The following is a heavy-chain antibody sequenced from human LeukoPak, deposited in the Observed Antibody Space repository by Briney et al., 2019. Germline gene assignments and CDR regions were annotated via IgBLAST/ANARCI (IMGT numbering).Heavy chain of an antibody. D-gene: IGHD6-19*01. CDR3: AREVAGLSYFDN. CDR2: IYYTGST. J-gene: IGHJ4*02. CDR1: DYAISSNNW. Sequence: SDTLSLTCAVSDYAISSNNWWGWVRQPPGKGLEWIGYIYYTGSTYYNPSLKSRVTMSVDTSKNHFSLKLTSVTAGDTAVYYCAREVAGLSYFDNWGQGTLVTVSS. V-gene: IGHV4-28*03.